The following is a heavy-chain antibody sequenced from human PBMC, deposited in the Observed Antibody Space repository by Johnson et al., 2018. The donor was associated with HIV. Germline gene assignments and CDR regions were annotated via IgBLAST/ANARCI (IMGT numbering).Heavy chain of an antibody. CDR3: ARDGGVGAPSVDAFDI. D-gene: IGHD1-26*01. V-gene: IGHV3-30-3*01. CDR2: ISYDGSNK. J-gene: IGHJ3*02. CDR1: GFTFSSYA. Sequence: QVQLVESGGGVVQPGRSLRLSCAASGFTFSSYAMHWVRQAPGKGLEWVAVISYDGSNKYYADSVKGRFTISRDNSKNTLYLQMNSLRAEDTAVYYCARDGGVGAPSVDAFDIWGQGTMVTVSS.